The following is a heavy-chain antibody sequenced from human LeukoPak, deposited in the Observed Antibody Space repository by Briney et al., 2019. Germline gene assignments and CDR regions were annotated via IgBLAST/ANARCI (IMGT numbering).Heavy chain of an antibody. J-gene: IGHJ6*03. D-gene: IGHD5-18*01. CDR1: GGSFSGYY. Sequence: SETLSLTCAVYGGSFSGYYWSWIRQPPGKGLEWIGEINHSGSTNYNPSLKSRVTISVDTSKNQFSLKLSSVTAADTAVYYCARGRTMVTRYYMDVWGKGPRSPSP. CDR2: INHSGST. V-gene: IGHV4-34*01. CDR3: ARGRTMVTRYYMDV.